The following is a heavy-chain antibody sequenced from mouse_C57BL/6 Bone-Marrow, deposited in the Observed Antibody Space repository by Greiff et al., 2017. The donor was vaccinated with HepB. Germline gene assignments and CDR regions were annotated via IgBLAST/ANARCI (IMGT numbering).Heavy chain of an antibody. D-gene: IGHD2-2*01. CDR1: GYTFTDYN. V-gene: IGHV1-18*01. CDR2: INPNNGGT. CDR3: ARSVYYGYDDAMDY. J-gene: IGHJ4*01. Sequence: EVQLQQSGPELVKPGASVKIPCKASGYTFTDYNMDWVKQSHGKSLEWIGDINPNNGGTIYNQKFKGKATLTVDKSSSTAYMELRSLTSEDTAVYYCARSVYYGYDDAMDYWGQGTSVTVSS.